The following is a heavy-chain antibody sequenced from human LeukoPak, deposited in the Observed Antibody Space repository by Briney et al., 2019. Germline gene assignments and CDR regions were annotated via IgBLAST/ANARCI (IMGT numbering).Heavy chain of an antibody. Sequence: GGSLRLSCAASGFTFSTYSMNWVRQAPGKGLEWVSSISSSSSYIYYADSVKGRFTISRDNAKNSLYLQMNSLRAEDTAVYYCARNDYSNYALDYWGQGTLVTVSS. CDR3: ARNDYSNYALDY. V-gene: IGHV3-21*01. CDR2: ISSSSSYI. J-gene: IGHJ4*02. D-gene: IGHD4-11*01. CDR1: GFTFSTYS.